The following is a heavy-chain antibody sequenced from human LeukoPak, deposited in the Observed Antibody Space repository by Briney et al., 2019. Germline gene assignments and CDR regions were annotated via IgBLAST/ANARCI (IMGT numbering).Heavy chain of an antibody. V-gene: IGHV4-34*01. Sequence: PSETLSLTCAVYGGSFSGYYWSWIRQPPGKGLEWIGEINHSGSTNYNPSLKSRVTISVDTSKNQFSLKLSSVTAADTAVYYCAKLRYCSGGSCYGFDPWGQGTLVTVSS. CDR2: INHSGST. CDR1: GGSFSGYY. J-gene: IGHJ5*02. D-gene: IGHD2-15*01. CDR3: AKLRYCSGGSCYGFDP.